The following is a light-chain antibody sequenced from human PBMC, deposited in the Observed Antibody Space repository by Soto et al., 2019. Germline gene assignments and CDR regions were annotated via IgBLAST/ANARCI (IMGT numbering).Light chain of an antibody. CDR1: QGSSSD. CDR2: DAS. Sequence: AVQVTQSPSSLSASVGDRVTITCRASQGSSSDLAWYQQKPGKASKLLIYDASSLESGVPSRFSGSGVGTEFTRAISSLQPEDFTTYYCRHVNSYPLFGQGTRLEIK. CDR3: RHVNSYPL. J-gene: IGKJ5*01. V-gene: IGKV1-13*02.